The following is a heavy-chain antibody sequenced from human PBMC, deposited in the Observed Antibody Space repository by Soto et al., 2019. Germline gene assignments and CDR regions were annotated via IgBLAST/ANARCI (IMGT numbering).Heavy chain of an antibody. D-gene: IGHD3-10*01. CDR1: GYTLTELS. J-gene: IGHJ4*02. V-gene: IGHV1-24*01. CDR2: FDPEDGET. CDR3: ARDLPLVRGVISYYFDY. Sequence: GASVKVSCKVSGYTLTELSMHWVRQAPGKGLEWMGGFDPEDGETIYAQKFQGRVTVTEDTSTDTAYMELSSLRSEDTAVYYCARDLPLVRGVISYYFDYWGQGTLVTVSS.